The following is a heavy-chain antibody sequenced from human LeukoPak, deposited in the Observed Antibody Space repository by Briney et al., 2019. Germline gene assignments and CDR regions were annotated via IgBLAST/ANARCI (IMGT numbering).Heavy chain of an antibody. CDR3: VTYDYGDYAFLI. V-gene: IGHV3-7*01. J-gene: IGHJ3*02. Sequence: PGGSLRLSCAASGFTFSSYGMHWVRQAPGKGLEWVANINPGATEKNYLDSVKGRFTTSRDNTKNSLYLQMNNLRAEDTALYYCVTYDYGDYAFLIWGQGTMVTVSS. CDR2: INPGATEK. D-gene: IGHD4-17*01. CDR1: GFTFSSYG.